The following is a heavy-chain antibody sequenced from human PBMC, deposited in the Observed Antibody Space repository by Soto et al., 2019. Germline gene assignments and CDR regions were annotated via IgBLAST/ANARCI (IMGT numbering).Heavy chain of an antibody. CDR3: ARVRTPYGDYYYYGMDV. D-gene: IGHD4-17*01. V-gene: IGHV3-33*01. Sequence: GGSLRLSCAASGFTFSSYGMHWVRQAPGKGLEWVAVIWYDGSNKYYADSVKGRFTISRDNSKNTLYLQMNSLRAEDTAVYYCARVRTPYGDYYYYGMDVWGQGTTVTVS. CDR2: IWYDGSNK. J-gene: IGHJ6*02. CDR1: GFTFSSYG.